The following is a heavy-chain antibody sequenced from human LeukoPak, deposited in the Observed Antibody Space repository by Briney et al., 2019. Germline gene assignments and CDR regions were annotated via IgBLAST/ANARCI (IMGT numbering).Heavy chain of an antibody. J-gene: IGHJ6*03. V-gene: IGHV3-64*01. D-gene: IGHD1-26*01. CDR2: IISHGGNT. CDR3: ARVRMGATVSNYYYYNMDV. Sequence: GGSLRLSCAASGFSFSSYTMHWVRQAPGKGLEYVSAIISHGGNTHYTNSVKGRFTISRDNSQNTLYLKMGSLRPDDMAVYHCARVRMGATVSNYYYYNMDVWGKGTMVTVSS. CDR1: GFSFSSYT.